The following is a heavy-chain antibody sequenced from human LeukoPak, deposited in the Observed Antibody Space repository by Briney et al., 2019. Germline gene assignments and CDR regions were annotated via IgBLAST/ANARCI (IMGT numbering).Heavy chain of an antibody. CDR2: ISAYNGNT. Sequence: ASVKVSCKASGYTFTSYGISWVRQAPGQGLEWMGWISAYNGNTNYAQKLQGRVTMTTDTSTSTAYMELRSLRSDDTAVYYCARAPYYYGSSGYYSLDYWGQGTLVTVSS. D-gene: IGHD3-22*01. CDR3: ARAPYYYGSSGYYSLDY. CDR1: GYTFTSYG. V-gene: IGHV1-18*01. J-gene: IGHJ4*02.